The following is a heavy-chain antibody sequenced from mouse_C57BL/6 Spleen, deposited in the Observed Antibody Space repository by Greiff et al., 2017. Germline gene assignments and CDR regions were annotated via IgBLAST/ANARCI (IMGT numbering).Heavy chain of an antibody. CDR1: GYSFTGYY. J-gene: IGHJ3*01. CDR2: INRSTGGT. V-gene: IGHV1-42*01. CDR3: SRSGTWTCRFAY. Sequence: VQLQQSGPELVKPGASVKISCKASGYSFTGYYMYWVKQSPEKSLEWIGEINRSTGGTTYNQKVKAKATLSVDNSPSTTYMQLKSLTSADSAVYYCSRSGTWTCRFAYWGQGTLVTVSA. D-gene: IGHD3-1*01.